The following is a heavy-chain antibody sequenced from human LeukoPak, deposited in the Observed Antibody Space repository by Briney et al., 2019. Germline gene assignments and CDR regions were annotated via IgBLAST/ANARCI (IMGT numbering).Heavy chain of an antibody. D-gene: IGHD3-22*01. J-gene: IGHJ5*02. Sequence: PGGSLRLSCAASGFTFSSYWMHWVRQAPGKGLVWVSRINSDGSSTSYADSVKGRFTISRDNAENTLYLQMNSLRAEDTAVYYCAREGYYDSISWFDPWGQGTLVTVSS. CDR3: AREGYYDSISWFDP. V-gene: IGHV3-74*01. CDR1: GFTFSSYW. CDR2: INSDGSST.